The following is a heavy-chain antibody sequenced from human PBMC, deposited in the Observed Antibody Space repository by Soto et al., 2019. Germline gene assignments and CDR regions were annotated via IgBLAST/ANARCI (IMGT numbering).Heavy chain of an antibody. CDR2: IKAKDDGGTT. V-gene: IGHV3-15*07. D-gene: IGHD4-17*01. Sequence: EGQLVESGGGFVKPGGSLRLSCAGSGFTFNFAWLNWVHQAPGKGLEWVGRIKAKDDGGTTDVAAPVTGRFTISRDDSKNTLYLQMNSLKTEDTAVYYCTTTFGDNDDDAFDIWGQGTMVTVSS. CDR3: TTTFGDNDDDAFDI. J-gene: IGHJ3*02. CDR1: GFTFNFAW.